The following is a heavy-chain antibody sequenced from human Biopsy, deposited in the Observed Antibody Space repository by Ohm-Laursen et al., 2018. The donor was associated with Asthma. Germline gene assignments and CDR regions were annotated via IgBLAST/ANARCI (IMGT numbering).Heavy chain of an antibody. Sequence: SLRLSCAASGSSFDDCAMRWVRQAPGKGLEWVSSISWNSGNIDYAVSVKGRFTISRDNAKNSLYLQMQSLRPEDTAFYYCAKSADYYDSTDYLDFWGRGTLVTVSS. V-gene: IGHV3-9*01. CDR2: ISWNSGNI. CDR3: AKSADYYDSTDYLDF. J-gene: IGHJ4*01. D-gene: IGHD3-22*01. CDR1: GSSFDDCA.